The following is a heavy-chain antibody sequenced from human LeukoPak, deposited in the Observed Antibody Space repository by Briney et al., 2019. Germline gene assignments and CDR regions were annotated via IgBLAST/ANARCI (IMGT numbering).Heavy chain of an antibody. V-gene: IGHV3-33*01. D-gene: IGHD1-26*01. Sequence: GRSLRLSCAASGFTFSSYGMHWVRQAPGKGLEWVAVIWYDGSNKYYADSVKGRFTISRDNSKNTLYLQMNSLRAEDTAVYYCARDLAQGELHYYIDVWGKGTTVTVSS. CDR1: GFTFSSYG. CDR2: IWYDGSNK. CDR3: ARDLAQGELHYYIDV. J-gene: IGHJ6*03.